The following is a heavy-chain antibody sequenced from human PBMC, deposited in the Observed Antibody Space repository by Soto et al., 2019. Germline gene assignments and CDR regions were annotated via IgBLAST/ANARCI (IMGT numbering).Heavy chain of an antibody. Sequence: LSLTCTVSGGSISSYYWSWIRQPPGKGLEWIGYIYYSGSTNYNPSLKSRVTISVDTSKNQFSLKLSSVTAADTAVYYCARRYSSGFDFWGQGTLVTVSS. CDR2: IYYSGST. J-gene: IGHJ4*02. V-gene: IGHV4-59*08. CDR3: ARRYSSGFDF. D-gene: IGHD6-19*01. CDR1: GGSISSYY.